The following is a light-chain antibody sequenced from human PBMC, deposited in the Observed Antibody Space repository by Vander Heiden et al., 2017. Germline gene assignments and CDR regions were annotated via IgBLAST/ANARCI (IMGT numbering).Light chain of an antibody. CDR2: GAS. V-gene: IGKV3-20*01. CDR3: QQEGNAQRT. J-gene: IGKJ1*01. CDR1: QSLSSSY. Sequence: VLTQSPRTLSLSPGERATLSCRASQSLSSSYLAWYQQRPGQAPRLLIYGASGRATGIPDRFSGRGSRTDFTLTIIRLEPEDFAVYYCQQEGNAQRTFSQGTTVEIK.